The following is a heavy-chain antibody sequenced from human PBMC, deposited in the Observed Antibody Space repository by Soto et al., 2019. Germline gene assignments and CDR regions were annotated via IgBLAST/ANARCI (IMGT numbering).Heavy chain of an antibody. Sequence: QVQLQESGPGLVKPSQTLSLTCTVSGGSISSGGYYWSWIRQHPGKGLEWIGYIYYSGSTYYNPSLKSRVTISVDPSKNQFSLKLSSVTAADTAVYYCARDDYGDHGGWFDPWGQGTLVTVSS. CDR2: IYYSGST. V-gene: IGHV4-31*03. D-gene: IGHD4-17*01. CDR1: GGSISSGGYY. J-gene: IGHJ5*02. CDR3: ARDDYGDHGGWFDP.